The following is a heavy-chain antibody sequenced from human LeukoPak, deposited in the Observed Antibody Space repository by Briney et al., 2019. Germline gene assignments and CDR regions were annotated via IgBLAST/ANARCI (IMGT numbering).Heavy chain of an antibody. V-gene: IGHV1-24*01. CDR1: GYALPELS. Sequence: ASVKVSCKVSGYALPELSIHWVRQAPGKGLEWMGGFDPGDGETIYAQKFHGRVTMTEDTSTDTAYLELSSLRSDDTALYYCSTGVIAVAGGVFDFWGPGTLVTVSS. D-gene: IGHD6-19*01. CDR2: FDPGDGET. J-gene: IGHJ4*02. CDR3: STGVIAVAGGVFDF.